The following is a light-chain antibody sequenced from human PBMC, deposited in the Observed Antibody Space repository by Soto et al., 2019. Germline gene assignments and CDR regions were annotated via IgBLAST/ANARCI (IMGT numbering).Light chain of an antibody. V-gene: IGLV6-57*01. Sequence: NFMLTQPHSVSESPGKTVTMSCTRSSGSIANNFVQWYQQRPGSSPTTVIYKDNQRPSGGPDRFSGSIDSSSNSASLSISGLKTADDADYYCQSYDNNNHWVFGGGTKLTVL. CDR2: KDN. CDR3: QSYDNNNHWV. CDR1: SGSIANNF. J-gene: IGLJ3*02.